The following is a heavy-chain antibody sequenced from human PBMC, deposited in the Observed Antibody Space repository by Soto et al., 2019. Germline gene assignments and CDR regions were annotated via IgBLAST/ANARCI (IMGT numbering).Heavy chain of an antibody. CDR1: GGSISTTSNY. J-gene: IGHJ5*02. D-gene: IGHD3-3*01. CDR2: VFYSGST. V-gene: IGHV4-39*01. Sequence: SETLSLTCTVSGGSISTTSNYWGLFLQPPGKGLEWIGSVFYSGSTYYNPSLKSRVTISVDKSKNQFSLILNSVTDADTAVYYCARHFFGVVANWFDPWGQGTLVTVSS. CDR3: ARHFFGVVANWFDP.